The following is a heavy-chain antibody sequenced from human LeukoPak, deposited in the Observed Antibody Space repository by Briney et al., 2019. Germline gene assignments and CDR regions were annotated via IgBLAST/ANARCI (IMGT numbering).Heavy chain of an antibody. Sequence: GRSLRLSCAASGFTFSIYGMHWVRQAPGKGLEWVAVMSYDGSDKYYADSVKGRFTISRDNSKNTLYLQMNSLRAEDTAVYYCAKDGDSYSSDYYFDLWGQGTLVTVSS. J-gene: IGHJ4*02. CDR3: AKDGDSYSSDYYFDL. D-gene: IGHD6-19*01. CDR1: GFTFSIYG. V-gene: IGHV3-30*18. CDR2: MSYDGSDK.